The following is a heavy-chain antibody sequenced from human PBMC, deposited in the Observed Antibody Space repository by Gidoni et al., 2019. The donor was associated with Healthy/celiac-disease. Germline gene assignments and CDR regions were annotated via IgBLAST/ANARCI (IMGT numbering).Heavy chain of an antibody. CDR1: GYTFTGYY. D-gene: IGHD2-2*02. Sequence: QVQLVQSGAEVKKPGASVTVSCKASGYTFTGYYMHWVRQAPGQGLEWMGWINPNSGGTNYAQKFQGRVTMTRDTSISTAYMELSRLRSDDTAVYYCAREYCSSTSCYTSGWFDPWGQGTLVTVSS. V-gene: IGHV1-2*02. CDR2: INPNSGGT. J-gene: IGHJ5*02. CDR3: AREYCSSTSCYTSGWFDP.